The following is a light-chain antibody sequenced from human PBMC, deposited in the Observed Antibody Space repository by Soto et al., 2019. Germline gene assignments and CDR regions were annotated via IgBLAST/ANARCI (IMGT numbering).Light chain of an antibody. CDR3: SSYAGSNHLV. V-gene: IGLV2-8*01. CDR1: SSDVGGYKY. Sequence: QSVLTQPPSASGSPGQSVTISCAGTSSDVGGYKYVSWYQQHPGKVPKRIIYEVSERPSGVPERFSGSKSGNTASLTVSGLQAEDEADYYCSSYAGSNHLVFGGGTKLTVL. CDR2: EVS. J-gene: IGLJ2*01.